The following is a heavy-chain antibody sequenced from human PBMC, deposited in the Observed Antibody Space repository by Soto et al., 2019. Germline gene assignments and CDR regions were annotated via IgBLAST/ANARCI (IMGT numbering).Heavy chain of an antibody. V-gene: IGHV3-74*01. J-gene: IGHJ4*02. D-gene: IGHD3-10*01. CDR1: GFTFSNYC. CDR2: IINDGITT. Sequence: GGSLRLSCAASGFTFSNYCMHWVRQAPGKGLVWVSRIINDGITTTYADSVKGRFTISRDNAKNTLYLQMNSLRAEDTAVYYCARTILSGTSTYYFDYWGQGTLVTVSS. CDR3: ARTILSGTSTYYFDY.